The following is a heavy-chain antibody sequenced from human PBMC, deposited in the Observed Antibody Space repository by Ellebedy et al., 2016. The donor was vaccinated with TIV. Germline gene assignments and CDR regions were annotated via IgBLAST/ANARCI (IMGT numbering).Heavy chain of an antibody. CDR1: GYTFTKYW. CDR3: ATSGDYGDYSAN. Sequence: PGGSLRLSCKGSGYTFTKYWIVWVRQMPGKGLEWMGTIYPGDSNTRYSPSFQGQVSISADRSITTAYLQWSSLKASDTAIYYCATSGDYGDYSANWGQGTLVTVSS. J-gene: IGHJ4*02. D-gene: IGHD4-17*01. CDR2: IYPGDSNT. V-gene: IGHV5-51*01.